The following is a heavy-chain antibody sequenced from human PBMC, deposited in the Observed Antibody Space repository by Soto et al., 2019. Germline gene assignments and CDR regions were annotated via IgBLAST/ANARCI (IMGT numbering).Heavy chain of an antibody. CDR3: AKDIFYVIWTHYYAFDI. D-gene: IGHD3-9*01. CDR2: ISGSGGSI. Sequence: EVQLLESGGGLVQPGGSLRLSCAASGFTLRNYAMTWVRQASGKGLQWVATISGSGGSIYYADSVKGRFTISRDNSKSALFLQMNSLRADDTAVYYCAKDIFYVIWTHYYAFDIWGQGTMVSVSS. V-gene: IGHV3-23*01. J-gene: IGHJ3*02. CDR1: GFTLRNYA.